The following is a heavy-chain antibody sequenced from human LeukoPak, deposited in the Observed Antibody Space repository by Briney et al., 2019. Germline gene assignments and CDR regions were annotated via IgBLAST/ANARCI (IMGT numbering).Heavy chain of an antibody. V-gene: IGHV1-18*01. CDR3: AREPDSDYLQLTD. Sequence: ASVKVSCKASGYTFTSSGISWVRQAPGQGLEWMGWISTYNDNADYAQKLQGRVTMTTDTSTSIAYMELRSLRSDDTAVYYCAREPDSDYLQLTDWGQGTLVTVSS. J-gene: IGHJ4*02. CDR2: ISTYNDNA. D-gene: IGHD1-1*01. CDR1: GYTFTSSG.